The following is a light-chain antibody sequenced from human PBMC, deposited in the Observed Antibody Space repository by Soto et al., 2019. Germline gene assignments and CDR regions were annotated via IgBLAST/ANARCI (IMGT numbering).Light chain of an antibody. CDR3: QQYGSSPLT. J-gene: IGKJ2*01. CDR1: QRVSSSY. V-gene: IGKV3-20*01. Sequence: IVLTQSPGNLSLYPGERATLSCRASQRVSSSYLAWYQQKPGQAPRLLIYGASSRATGNQDRFSGSGSGTDFTLTISRLEPEDFAVYFCQQYGSSPLTFSQGTKLEI. CDR2: GAS.